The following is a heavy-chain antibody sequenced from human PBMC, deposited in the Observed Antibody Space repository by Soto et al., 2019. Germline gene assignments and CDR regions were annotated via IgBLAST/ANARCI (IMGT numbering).Heavy chain of an antibody. CDR2: IYYSGST. V-gene: IGHV4-61*01. D-gene: IGHD1-26*01. CDR3: ASRPYRGSFTGYYYYGMEV. Sequence: ETLSLTCNASGGCVSSHTYDWSWIRQPPGKGLEWIGYIYYSGSTNYNPSLKSRVTISVDTSKNQFSLKLSSVTAADTAVYYCASRPYRGSFTGYYYYGMEVWGQGTTVTVSS. CDR1: GGCVSSHTYD. J-gene: IGHJ6*02.